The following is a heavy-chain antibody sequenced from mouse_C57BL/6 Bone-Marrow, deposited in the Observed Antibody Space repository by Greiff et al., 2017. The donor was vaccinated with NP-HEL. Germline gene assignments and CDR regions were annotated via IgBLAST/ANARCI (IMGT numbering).Heavy chain of an antibody. Sequence: QVQLQQSGPGLVQPSQSLSITCPVSGFSLTSYGVHWVRQSPGKGLEWLGVIWSGGSTDYNAAFISRLSISKDNSKSQVFFKMNSLQADDTAIYYCARWYFDVWGTGTTVTVSS. CDR1: GFSLTSYG. CDR2: IWSGGST. CDR3: ARWYFDV. V-gene: IGHV2-2*01. J-gene: IGHJ1*03.